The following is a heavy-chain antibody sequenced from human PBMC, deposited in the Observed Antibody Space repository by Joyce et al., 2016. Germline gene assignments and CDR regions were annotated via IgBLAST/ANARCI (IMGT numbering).Heavy chain of an antibody. V-gene: IGHV3-23*01. J-gene: IGHJ6*03. CDR1: GFTFNNYG. Sequence: EVQLLESGGGLVQPGGSLTLSCAASGFTFNNYGLTWVRQAPGKGLEWVSSISDIGGNTYYADSVRDRFTISRDNSKNTLFLQMTSLTAEDTAVYYCAKDRPYSTYYYFYYMDVWGKGTTVTVSS. CDR2: ISDIGGNT. CDR3: AKDRPYSTYYYFYYMDV. D-gene: IGHD4-11*01.